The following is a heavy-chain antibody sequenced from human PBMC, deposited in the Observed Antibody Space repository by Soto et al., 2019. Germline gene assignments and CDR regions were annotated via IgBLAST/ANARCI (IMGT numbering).Heavy chain of an antibody. CDR1: GGTFSSYA. D-gene: IGHD2-2*01. CDR3: ARGLGYCSSTSCQFYYYYGMDV. J-gene: IGHJ6*02. CDR2: IIPIFGTA. Sequence: QVQLVQSGAEVKKPGSSVKVSCKASGGTFSSYAISWVRQAPGQGLEWMGGIIPIFGTANYAQKFQGRVTITADESTSTAYMELSSLRSEDTAVYYCARGLGYCSSTSCQFYYYYGMDVWGQGTTVTVSS. V-gene: IGHV1-69*01.